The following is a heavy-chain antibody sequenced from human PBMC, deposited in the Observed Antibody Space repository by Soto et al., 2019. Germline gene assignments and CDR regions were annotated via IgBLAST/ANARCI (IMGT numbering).Heavy chain of an antibody. CDR2: ISGSGGST. Sequence: GGSLRLSCAASGFTFSSYAMSWVRQAPGKRLEWVSAISGSGGSTYYADSVKGRFTISRDNSKNTLYLQMNSLRAEDTAVYYCATTEDSSGYYRPEDDYWGQGTLVTVSS. J-gene: IGHJ4*02. CDR3: ATTEDSSGYYRPEDDY. D-gene: IGHD3-22*01. V-gene: IGHV3-23*01. CDR1: GFTFSSYA.